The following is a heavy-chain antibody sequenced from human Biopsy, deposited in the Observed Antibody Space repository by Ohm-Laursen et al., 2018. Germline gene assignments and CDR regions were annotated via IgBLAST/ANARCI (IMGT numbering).Heavy chain of an antibody. Sequence: SLRLSCSASGFTFSSHAMHWVRQAPGKGLEWVSGISWNSNNIVYADSVKGRFTISRDNARNSLYLQIKSLRTEDTAFYYCAKDTFADLRGPSGWYGVDYWGQGTMVTVSS. V-gene: IGHV3-9*01. CDR1: GFTFSSHA. CDR2: ISWNSNNI. J-gene: IGHJ4*02. D-gene: IGHD6-19*01. CDR3: AKDTFADLRGPSGWYGVDY.